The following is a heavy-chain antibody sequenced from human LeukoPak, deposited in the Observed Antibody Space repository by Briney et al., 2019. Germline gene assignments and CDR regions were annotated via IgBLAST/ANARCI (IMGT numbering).Heavy chain of an antibody. D-gene: IGHD3-22*01. CDR2: IIPTFGTA. Sequence: GASVKVSCKASGYTFTSYAMHWVRQAPGQGLEWMGGIIPTFGTANYAQKFQGRVTITADKSTSTAYMELSSLRSEDTAVYYCAREIEDDRRPRYNWFDPWGQGTLVTVSS. V-gene: IGHV1-69*06. CDR3: AREIEDDRRPRYNWFDP. J-gene: IGHJ5*02. CDR1: GYTFTSYA.